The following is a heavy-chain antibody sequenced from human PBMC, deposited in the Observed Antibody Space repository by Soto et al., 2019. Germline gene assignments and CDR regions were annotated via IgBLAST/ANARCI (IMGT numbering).Heavy chain of an antibody. D-gene: IGHD1-26*01. Sequence: QVQLVESGGGVVQPGRSLRISCAASGFTFSSYGMHWVRQAPGKGLEWVAVIWYDGSNKYYADSVKGRFTISRDNSKNTLYLQMNSLRAEDTAVYYCAREGGSYQYDYWGQGTLVTVSS. CDR2: IWYDGSNK. V-gene: IGHV3-33*01. J-gene: IGHJ4*02. CDR3: AREGGSYQYDY. CDR1: GFTFSSYG.